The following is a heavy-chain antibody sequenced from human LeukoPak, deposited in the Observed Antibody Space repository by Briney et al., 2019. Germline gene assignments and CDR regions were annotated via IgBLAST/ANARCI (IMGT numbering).Heavy chain of an antibody. CDR2: ISGSGGST. CDR3: ARDSYGDANFDS. J-gene: IGHJ4*02. D-gene: IGHD4-17*01. Sequence: GGSLRLSCAASGFTFSSYGMSWVRQAPGKGLEWVSAISGSGGSTYYADSVKGRFTISRDISKNAVYLQMNSLRAEDTAVYYCARDSYGDANFDSWGQGTLVTVSS. V-gene: IGHV3-23*01. CDR1: GFTFSSYG.